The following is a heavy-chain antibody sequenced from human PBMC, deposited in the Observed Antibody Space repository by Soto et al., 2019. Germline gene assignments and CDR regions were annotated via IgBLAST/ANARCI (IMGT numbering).Heavy chain of an antibody. Sequence: SETLSLTCAVSGGSISSSNWWSWVRQPPGKGLEWIGEIYHSGSTNYNPSLKSRVTISVDKSKNQFSLKLSSVTAADTAVYYCARDCSSTSCFYYYYGMDVWGQGTTVTVS. CDR1: GGSISSSNW. V-gene: IGHV4-4*02. CDR3: ARDCSSTSCFYYYYGMDV. CDR2: IYHSGST. D-gene: IGHD2-2*01. J-gene: IGHJ6*02.